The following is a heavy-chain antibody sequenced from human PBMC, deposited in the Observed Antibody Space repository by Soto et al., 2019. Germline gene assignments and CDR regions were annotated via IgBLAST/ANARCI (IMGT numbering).Heavy chain of an antibody. CDR2: IHHSGST. D-gene: IGHD6-19*01. CDR3: TIGAGWTTDY. CDR1: AGSISSNY. J-gene: IGHJ4*02. Sequence: QVQLQESGPGLVGPSETLSLTCTVSAGSISSNYWNWIRQAPGKGLEWIGLIHHSGSTNYNPSLKSRGTISLDTSKNQLSLKLSSVTAADTAVYYCTIGAGWTTDYWGQGTLVTVSS. V-gene: IGHV4-59*01.